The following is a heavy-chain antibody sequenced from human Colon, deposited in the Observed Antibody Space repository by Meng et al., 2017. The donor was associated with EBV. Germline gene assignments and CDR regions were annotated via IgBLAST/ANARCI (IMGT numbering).Heavy chain of an antibody. CDR3: ARGGYYSFDY. CDR1: GGSTSSVYW. CDR2: IYHSGST. Sequence: GTGPGLLNPSGTLSLSCAVFGGSTSSVYWWTWVRQSPGKGMEWIGEIYHSGSTNYNPSLKSRVTISVDKSKNQFSLKLTSVTAADTAVYYCARGGYYSFDYWGQRTLVTVSS. D-gene: IGHD5-18*01. V-gene: IGHV4-4*02. J-gene: IGHJ4*02.